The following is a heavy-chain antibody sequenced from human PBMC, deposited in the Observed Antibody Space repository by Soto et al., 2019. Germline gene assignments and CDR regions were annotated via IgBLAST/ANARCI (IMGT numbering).Heavy chain of an antibody. CDR3: ARDLVGYCSGGNREQFGF. J-gene: IGHJ4*02. CDR1: GYSFTSDG. V-gene: IGHV1-18*01. Sequence: SVEVSCKASGYSFTSDGVSRVRQAPGQGLEWMEWISAYNGNTNYAQKRQGRVTMTTDTSTSTAYMELRSLRSDDTAVYYCARDLVGYCSGGNREQFGFWGQGSPVTV. CDR2: ISAYNGNT. D-gene: IGHD2-15*01.